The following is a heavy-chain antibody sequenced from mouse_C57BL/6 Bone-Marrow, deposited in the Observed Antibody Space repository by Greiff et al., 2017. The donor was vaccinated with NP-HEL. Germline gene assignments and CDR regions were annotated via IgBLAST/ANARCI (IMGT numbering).Heavy chain of an antibody. J-gene: IGHJ3*01. D-gene: IGHD2-3*01. CDR2: ISDGGSYT. Sequence: EVQRVESGGGLVKPGGSLKLSCAASGFTFSSYAMSWVRQTPEKRLEWVATISDGGSYTYYPDNVKGRFTISRDNAKNNLYLQMSHLKSEDTAMYYCARSYDGYYGGVAYWGQGTLVTVSA. CDR1: GFTFSSYA. V-gene: IGHV5-4*01. CDR3: ARSYDGYYGGVAY.